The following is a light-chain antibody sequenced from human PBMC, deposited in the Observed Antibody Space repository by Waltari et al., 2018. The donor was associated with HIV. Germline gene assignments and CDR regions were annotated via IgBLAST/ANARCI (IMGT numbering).Light chain of an antibody. J-gene: IGKJ3*01. CDR2: SSS. CDR1: QSVSTY. V-gene: IGKV1-39*01. Sequence: IQMTQSPPSLSASVGDRVTISCRTSQSVSTYLNWYQQKPGRAPKLLIYSSSTLQNGVPSSFSASGSGTSVTLTISSLQPEDFATYYCQQTYNSPSFTFGPGTRVDVK. CDR3: QQTYNSPSFT.